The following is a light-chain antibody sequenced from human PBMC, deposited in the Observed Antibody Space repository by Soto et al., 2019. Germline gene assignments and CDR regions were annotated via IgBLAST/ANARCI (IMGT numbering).Light chain of an antibody. J-gene: IGLJ2*01. Sequence: QSALTQPPSASGSPGQSVSISCTGTSSDIGGYNYVSWYQQHPGKAPKLMIYEVTKRPSGVPDRFSGSKSGNTASLTVSGLQAEDEADYYCSSYAGNNWRVFGGGTKLTVL. CDR2: EVT. CDR3: SSYAGNNWRV. V-gene: IGLV2-8*01. CDR1: SSDIGGYNY.